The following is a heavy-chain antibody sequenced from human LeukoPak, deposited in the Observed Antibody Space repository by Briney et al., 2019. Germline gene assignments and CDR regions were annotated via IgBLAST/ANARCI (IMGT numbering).Heavy chain of an antibody. CDR3: ARVAGATDPPYYFDY. V-gene: IGHV1-18*01. CDR2: ISAYNGNT. CDR1: GYTFTSYG. J-gene: IGHJ4*02. Sequence: ASVKVSCKASGYTFTSYGISWARQAPGQGLEWMGWISAYNGNTNYAQKLQGRVTMTTDTSTSTAYMEPRSLRSDDTAVYYCARVAGATDPPYYFDYWGQGTLVTVSS. D-gene: IGHD1-26*01.